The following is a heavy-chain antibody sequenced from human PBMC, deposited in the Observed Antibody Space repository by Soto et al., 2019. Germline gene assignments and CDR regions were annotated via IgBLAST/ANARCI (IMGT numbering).Heavy chain of an antibody. CDR2: IYYSGST. V-gene: IGHV4-61*01. CDR1: GGPVSSGSYY. Sequence: SEALSLTCTVSGGPVSSGSYYWSWIRQPPGKGLEWIGYIYYSGSTNYNPSLKSRVTISVDTSKNQFSLKLSSVTAADTAVYYCARDRNYGNYYYGMDVWGQGTTVTVSS. CDR3: ARDRNYGNYYYGMDV. D-gene: IGHD1-7*01. J-gene: IGHJ6*02.